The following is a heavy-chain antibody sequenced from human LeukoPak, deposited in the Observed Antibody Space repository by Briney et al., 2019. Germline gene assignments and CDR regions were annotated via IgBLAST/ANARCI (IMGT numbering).Heavy chain of an antibody. CDR1: GYSFTSYW. D-gene: IGHD6-13*01. CDR2: IYPGDSDT. Sequence: GESLKISCKGSGYSFTSYWIGWVRQMPGKGLEWMGIIYPGDSDTRYSPSFQGQVTISADKSISTAYLQWSSLKASDTAMYYCARIVSNSWYSVGWFDPWGQGTLVTVSS. CDR3: ARIVSNSWYSVGWFDP. J-gene: IGHJ5*02. V-gene: IGHV5-51*01.